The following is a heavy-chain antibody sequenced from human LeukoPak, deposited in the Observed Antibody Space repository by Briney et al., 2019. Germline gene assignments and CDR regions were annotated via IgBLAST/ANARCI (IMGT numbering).Heavy chain of an antibody. CDR1: GFTFGDYA. V-gene: IGHV3-49*03. CDR2: IRSKRYGGAT. CDR3: SRDQLGGDPVDYYYYYMDV. Sequence: GGSLRLSCTASGFTFGDYAMSWFRQAPGKGLEWVGSIRSKRYGGATEYAASVKGRFTISRDDSKSIAYLQMNSLKTEDTAMYYCSRDQLGGDPVDYYYYYMDVWGKGTTVTVSS. D-gene: IGHD4-17*01. J-gene: IGHJ6*03.